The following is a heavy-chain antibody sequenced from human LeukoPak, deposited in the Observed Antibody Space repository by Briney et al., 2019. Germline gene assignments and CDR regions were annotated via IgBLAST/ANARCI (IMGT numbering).Heavy chain of an antibody. V-gene: IGHV3-11*01. Sequence: GGSLRLSCAASGFTFSDYYMSWIRQAPGKGLEWVSYISSSGSTIYYADSVKGRFTISRDNAKNSLYLQMNSLRDEDTAVYYCARDLASIFTTDNYFDYWGQGTLVTVSS. D-gene: IGHD3-22*01. J-gene: IGHJ4*02. CDR2: ISSSGSTI. CDR3: ARDLASIFTTDNYFDY. CDR1: GFTFSDYY.